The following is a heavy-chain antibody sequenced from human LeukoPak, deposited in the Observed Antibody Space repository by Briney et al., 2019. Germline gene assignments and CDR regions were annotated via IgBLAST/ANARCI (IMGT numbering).Heavy chain of an antibody. V-gene: IGHV1-2*02. CDR3: ARVKPNYYDSSAYGTFDI. J-gene: IGHJ3*02. CDR2: INPDSGGT. Sequence: ASVKVSCKASGYTFTDYYMHWVRQAPGQGLEWMGWINPDSGGTNYAQNFQGRVTMTRDTSISTAYMELSRPRSEDTAVYYCARVKPNYYDSSAYGTFDIWGQGTMVTVSS. D-gene: IGHD3-22*01. CDR1: GYTFTDYY.